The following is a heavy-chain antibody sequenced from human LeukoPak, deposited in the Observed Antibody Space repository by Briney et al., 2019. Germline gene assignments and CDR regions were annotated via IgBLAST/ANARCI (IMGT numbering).Heavy chain of an antibody. CDR3: ARYSSGWYFDL. CDR1: GYTFTGYY. Sequence: ASVKVSCKTSGYTFTGYYMHWVRQAPGQGLEWMGWINPNSGGTNYAQRFQGRVTMTRDTSISTAYMELTRLRSDDTAGYYCARYSSGWYFDLWGRGTLVTVSS. CDR2: INPNSGGT. D-gene: IGHD6-19*01. V-gene: IGHV1-2*02. J-gene: IGHJ2*01.